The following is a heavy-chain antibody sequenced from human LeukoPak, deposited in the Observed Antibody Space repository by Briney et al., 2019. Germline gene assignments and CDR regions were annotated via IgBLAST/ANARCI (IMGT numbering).Heavy chain of an antibody. Sequence: RGSLRLSCAASGFTFSSYSMNWVRQAPGKGLEWVSYISSSSSTIYYADSVKGRFTISRDNSKNTLYLQMNSLRAEDTAVYYCARDRRGSTSSYYYGMDVWGQGTTVTVSS. CDR1: GFTFSSYS. J-gene: IGHJ6*02. CDR2: ISSSSSTI. CDR3: ARDRRGSTSSYYYGMDV. D-gene: IGHD2-2*01. V-gene: IGHV3-48*01.